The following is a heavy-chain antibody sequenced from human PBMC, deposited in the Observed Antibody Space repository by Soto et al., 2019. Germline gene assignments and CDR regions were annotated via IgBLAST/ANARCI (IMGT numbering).Heavy chain of an antibody. V-gene: IGHV3-48*02. J-gene: IGHJ3*01. Sequence: EAQLVESGGGLVQPGGSLRLSCVASGFSFSSYSVSWVRQAPGKGLEWISDIDPTSSRIFYADSVKGRFALCRANAEKSLYLQVNSLRDEDTALYYCARDRITGDAREAFDVWGQETMVTVSS. D-gene: IGHD7-27*01. CDR3: ARDRITGDAREAFDV. CDR2: IDPTSSRI. CDR1: GFSFSSYS.